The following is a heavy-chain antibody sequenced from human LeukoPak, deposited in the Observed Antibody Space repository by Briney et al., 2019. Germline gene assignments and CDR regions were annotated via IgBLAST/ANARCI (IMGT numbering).Heavy chain of an antibody. CDR2: IYYSGNT. CDR1: GDSIGSSSYY. V-gene: IGHV4-39*07. CDR3: ARDFSAAFDI. Sequence: SETLSLTCTVSGDSIGSSSYYWGWIRQPPGKGLEWIGSIYYSGNTYYNPSLKSRVTISVDTSKNEFSLKLSSVTAADTAVYYCARDFSAAFDIWGQGTMVTVSS. J-gene: IGHJ3*02. D-gene: IGHD2/OR15-2a*01.